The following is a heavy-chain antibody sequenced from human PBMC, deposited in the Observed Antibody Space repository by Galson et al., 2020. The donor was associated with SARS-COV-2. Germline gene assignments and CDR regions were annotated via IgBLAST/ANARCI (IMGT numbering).Heavy chain of an antibody. CDR2: ISFDGRKK. J-gene: IGHJ4*02. D-gene: IGHD1-26*01. CDR3: AKDRSVTGLGEIDY. Sequence: GGSLRLSCAASGFTFSRNGMHWVRQAPGKGLEWVAIISFDGRKKYYADSVEGRFTISRDNSKDTLYMEMDSLRAEDTAVYYCAKDRSVTGLGEIDYWGQGTRVTVSS. V-gene: IGHV3-30*18. CDR1: GFTFSRNG.